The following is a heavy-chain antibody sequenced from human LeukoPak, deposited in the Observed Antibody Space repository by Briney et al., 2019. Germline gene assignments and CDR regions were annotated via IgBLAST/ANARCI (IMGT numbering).Heavy chain of an antibody. CDR2: IWYDGSNK. Sequence: GGSLRLSCAASGFTFSSYWMSWVRQAPGKGLEWVAAIWYDGSNKYYADSVKGRFTISRDNSKNTLYLQMNSLRAEDTAVYYCGRVGAYYGSGSYSDYWGQGTLVTVSS. CDR1: GFTFSSYW. CDR3: GRVGAYYGSGSYSDY. V-gene: IGHV3-33*08. J-gene: IGHJ4*02. D-gene: IGHD3-10*01.